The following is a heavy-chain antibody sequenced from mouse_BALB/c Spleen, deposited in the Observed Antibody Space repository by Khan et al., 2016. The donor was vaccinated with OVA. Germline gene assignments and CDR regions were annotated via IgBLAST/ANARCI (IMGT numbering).Heavy chain of an antibody. CDR3: KRGGGGNRFAY. CDR1: GYTFTDFT. D-gene: IGHD1-1*01. Sequence: QVQLKQSGAELVRPGVSVKISCKGSGYTFTDFTMHWVKQSHAKSLEWIGVISTYYGDATYNQKFKGKVTMTVDKASSTAYMELARLTSEDSAISCIKRGGGGNRFAYWGQGTLVTVSA. J-gene: IGHJ3*01. CDR2: ISTYYGDA. V-gene: IGHV1S137*01.